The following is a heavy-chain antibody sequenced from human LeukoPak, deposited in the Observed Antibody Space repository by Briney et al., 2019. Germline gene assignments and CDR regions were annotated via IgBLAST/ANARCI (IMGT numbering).Heavy chain of an antibody. Sequence: HGESLKISCKGSGYSFTTHWIGWVRQMPGKGLEWMGIIYPGDSDTRYSPSFQGQVTISADKSISTAYLQWSSLKASDTAMYYCARHYAGGTMVRGVINDAFDIWGQGTMVTVSS. CDR2: IYPGDSDT. CDR1: GYSFTTHW. V-gene: IGHV5-51*01. CDR3: ARHYAGGTMVRGVINDAFDI. D-gene: IGHD3-10*01. J-gene: IGHJ3*02.